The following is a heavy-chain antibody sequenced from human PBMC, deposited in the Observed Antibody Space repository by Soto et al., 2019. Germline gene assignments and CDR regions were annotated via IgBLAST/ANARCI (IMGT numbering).Heavy chain of an antibody. V-gene: IGHV6-1*01. CDR2: TYYRSKWFH. D-gene: IGHD3-10*01. J-gene: IGHJ3*01. Sequence: SQSLSPSCAISWDSVTCDITSWNWIRQSPSRGLERLGRTYYRSKWFHDYAASVKSRITIKPDTSKNQFSLELNSMTPEDTAVYYCARGNALNVWGQGTVVNVS. CDR1: WDSVTCDITS. CDR3: ARGNALNV.